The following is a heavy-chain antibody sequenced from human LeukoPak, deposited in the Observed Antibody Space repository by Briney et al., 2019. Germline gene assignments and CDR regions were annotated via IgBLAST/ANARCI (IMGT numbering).Heavy chain of an antibody. CDR3: ARDLYYYDSSGYYYHCFDY. J-gene: IGHJ4*02. CDR1: GGTFSSYA. Sequence: GASVKVSCKASGGTFSSYAISWVRQAPGQGLEWMGWISAYNGNTNYAQKLQGRVTMTTDTSTSTAYMELRSLRSDDTAVYYCARDLYYYDSSGYYYHCFDYWGQGTLVTVSS. D-gene: IGHD3-22*01. V-gene: IGHV1-18*01. CDR2: ISAYNGNT.